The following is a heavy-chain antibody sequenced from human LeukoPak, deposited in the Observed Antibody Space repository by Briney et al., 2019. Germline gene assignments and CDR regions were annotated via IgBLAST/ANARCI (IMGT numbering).Heavy chain of an antibody. CDR2: ISPYNGNR. CDR1: GYTFTKYG. V-gene: IGHV1-18*01. J-gene: IGHJ4*02. CDR3: ARGRGVYASSSTTFDY. D-gene: IGHD6-6*01. Sequence: ASVTVSCKASGYTFTKYGITWLRQPPGQGLEWMGWISPYNGNRNYAQKLQDRVTMNTDTSTSTAYMELRSLRSDDTAVYYCARGRGVYASSSTTFDYWGQGTLVSVSS.